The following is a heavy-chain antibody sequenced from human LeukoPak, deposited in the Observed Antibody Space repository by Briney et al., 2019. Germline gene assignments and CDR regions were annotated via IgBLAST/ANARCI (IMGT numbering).Heavy chain of an antibody. D-gene: IGHD6-13*01. V-gene: IGHV4-59*08. Sequence: SETLSLTCTVSGGPISSYYWSWLRQPPGKGLEWIGYIYYRRNTNYNPSLKSRVTMSVDTSKNQFSLRLNSVTAADTAVYYCARSLYGSRFDYWGQGALVTVSS. J-gene: IGHJ4*02. CDR3: ARSLYGSRFDY. CDR1: GGPISSYY. CDR2: IYYRRNT.